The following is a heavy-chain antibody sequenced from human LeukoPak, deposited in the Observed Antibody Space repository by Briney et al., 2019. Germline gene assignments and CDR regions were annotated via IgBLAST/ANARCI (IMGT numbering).Heavy chain of an antibody. D-gene: IGHD3-22*01. Sequence: GASVKVSCKASGYTFTSYYMHWVRQAPGQGLEWVGIINPSGDPTTYAQKFQGRVTMTSDMSTSTVYMELSSLRSEDTAVYYCARGGYYDNSGASDYWGQGTLVSVSS. V-gene: IGHV1-46*01. CDR2: INPSGDPT. J-gene: IGHJ4*02. CDR3: ARGGYYDNSGASDY. CDR1: GYTFTSYY.